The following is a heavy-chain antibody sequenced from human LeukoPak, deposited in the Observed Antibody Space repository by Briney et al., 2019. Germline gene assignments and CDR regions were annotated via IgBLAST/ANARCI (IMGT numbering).Heavy chain of an antibody. D-gene: IGHD3-22*01. Sequence: ASVKVSCKASGYTFTSYGITWVRQAPGQGLEWMGWISAYNAYTYYAQKLQGRVTMTTDTSTSTAYMELRSLRSDDTAVYYCARDVLHRIHYDSSAYYPGSSYWGQGSLVTVSS. CDR2: ISAYNAYT. CDR3: ARDVLHRIHYDSSAYYPGSSY. CDR1: GYTFTSYG. V-gene: IGHV1-18*01. J-gene: IGHJ4*02.